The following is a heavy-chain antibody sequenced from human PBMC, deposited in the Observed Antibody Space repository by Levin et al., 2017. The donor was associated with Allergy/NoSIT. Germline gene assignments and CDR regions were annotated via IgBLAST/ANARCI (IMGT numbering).Heavy chain of an antibody. D-gene: IGHD2-21*01. CDR1: GFTFSSYA. CDR3: AKGLRGGGAGGLDC. J-gene: IGHJ4*02. Sequence: PGGSLRLSCAASGFTFSSYAMSWVRQAPGKGLEWVSAISGSGDRTDYADSVKGRFSISRDKSKNTLYLQMNSLRADDTAVYYCAKGLRGGGAGGLDCWGQGTLVTVSS. CDR2: ISGSGDRT. V-gene: IGHV3-23*01.